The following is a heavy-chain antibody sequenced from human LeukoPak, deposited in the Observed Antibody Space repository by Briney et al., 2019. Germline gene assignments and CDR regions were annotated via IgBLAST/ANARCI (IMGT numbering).Heavy chain of an antibody. CDR2: VSGDNGQT. J-gene: IGHJ6*03. V-gene: IGHV1-18*01. Sequence: ASVKVSCKASTYISSDFGISWVRLAPGEGLEWMGWVSGDNGQTNYGHKFYGRVTMTMETSTNTASMELRGLSSDDTAIYYCARVYLYTTGWSAAYYYFMDVWGKGTTVIVSS. CDR1: TYISSDFG. D-gene: IGHD3-16*02. CDR3: ARVYLYTTGWSAAYYYFMDV.